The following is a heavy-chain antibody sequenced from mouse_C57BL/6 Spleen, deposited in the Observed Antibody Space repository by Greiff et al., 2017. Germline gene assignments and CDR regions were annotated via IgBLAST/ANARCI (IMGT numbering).Heavy chain of an antibody. CDR3: SYGSSVFGY. CDR1: GYAFSSYW. D-gene: IGHD1-1*01. CDR2: IYPGDGDT. Sequence: VQLQESGAELVKPGASVKISCKASGYAFSSYWMHWVKQRPGKGLEWIGQIYPGDGDTNYNGKFKGKATLTADKSSSTAYMQLSSLTSEDSAVYYCSYGSSVFGYWGQGTTLTVAS. J-gene: IGHJ2*01. V-gene: IGHV1-80*01.